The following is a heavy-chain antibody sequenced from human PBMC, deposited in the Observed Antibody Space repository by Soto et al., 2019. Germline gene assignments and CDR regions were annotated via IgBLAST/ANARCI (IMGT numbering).Heavy chain of an antibody. CDR1: GGGFSSYA. J-gene: IGHJ6*02. Sequence: RASVKVSCKASGGGFSSYASSWVRQAPGQGLEWMGGIIPIFGTANYAQKFQGRVTITADESTSTAYMELSSLRSEDTAVYYCARVDSAQNYYDSSGYYYYYYGMDVWGQGTTVTVSS. CDR2: IIPIFGTA. V-gene: IGHV1-69*13. D-gene: IGHD3-22*01. CDR3: ARVDSAQNYYDSSGYYYYYYGMDV.